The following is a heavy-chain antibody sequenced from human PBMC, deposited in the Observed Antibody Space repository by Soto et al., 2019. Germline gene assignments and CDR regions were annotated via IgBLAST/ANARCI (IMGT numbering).Heavy chain of an antibody. J-gene: IGHJ4*02. CDR3: ARKQAGYFYGIDY. D-gene: IGHD3-10*01. CDR2: IYDSGST. Sequence: ASETLSLTCTVSGGSITSGGYYWSWIRQHPGKGLEWLGYIYDSGSTFYNPSLKSRITLSVDTSKNQLSLKLSSVTVADTAVYFCARKQAGYFYGIDYWGQGTLVTVSS. CDR1: GGSITSGGYY. V-gene: IGHV4-31*03.